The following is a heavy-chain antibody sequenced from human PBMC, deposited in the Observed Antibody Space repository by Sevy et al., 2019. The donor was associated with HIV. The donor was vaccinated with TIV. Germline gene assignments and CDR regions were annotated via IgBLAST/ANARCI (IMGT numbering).Heavy chain of an antibody. V-gene: IGHV3-33*01. Sequence: GGSLRLSCAASGFTFSSYGMHWVRQAQGKGVEWVAVIWYDGSNKYYADSVKGRFPISRDNSKNTLYLQMNSLRAEDTAVYYGARDPQLDYWGQGTLVTVSS. CDR3: ARDPQLDY. J-gene: IGHJ4*02. CDR1: GFTFSSYG. CDR2: IWYDGSNK. D-gene: IGHD2-2*01.